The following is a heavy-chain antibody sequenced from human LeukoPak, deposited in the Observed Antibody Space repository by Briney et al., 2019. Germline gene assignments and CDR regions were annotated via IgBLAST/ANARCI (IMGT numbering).Heavy chain of an antibody. V-gene: IGHV4-39*01. J-gene: IGHJ4*02. Sequence: PSETLSLTCTVSGDSISSSTYYWGWIRQPPGKGLEWIGSIYEDGSTYYISSLKSRLTISVDTSKNHFSLKLNSVTAADTAVYFCARHRFGYFTPFNNWGQGRLVTVSS. D-gene: IGHD3-3*01. CDR2: IYEDGST. CDR1: GDSISSSTYY. CDR3: ARHRFGYFTPFNN.